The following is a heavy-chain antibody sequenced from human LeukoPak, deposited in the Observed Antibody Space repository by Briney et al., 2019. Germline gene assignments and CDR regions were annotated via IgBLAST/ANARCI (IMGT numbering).Heavy chain of an antibody. CDR2: MYYSGST. V-gene: IGHV4-59*01. D-gene: IGHD6-13*01. Sequence: SETLSLTCTVSGGSISSYYWSWIRQPPGKGLEWIGYMYYSGSTNYNPSLKSRVTISVDTSKNQFSLKLSSVTAADTAVYYCATSEYSSSWYWFDPWGQGTLVTVPS. CDR1: GGSISSYY. CDR3: ATSEYSSSWYWFDP. J-gene: IGHJ5*02.